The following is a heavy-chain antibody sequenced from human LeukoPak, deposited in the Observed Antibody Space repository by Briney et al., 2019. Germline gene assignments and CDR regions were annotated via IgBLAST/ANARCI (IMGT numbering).Heavy chain of an antibody. CDR1: GFTFSTYA. J-gene: IGHJ6*04. D-gene: IGHD4-17*01. V-gene: IGHV3-23*01. Sequence: GGSLRLSCAASGFTFSTYAMGWVRQAPGKGLEWVSSISGSGDSTSYADSVKGRFTISRDNSENTLYLQMSSLRAEDTALYYCAKGVAITRTVTKDVWGKGTTVTVSS. CDR3: AKGVAITRTVTKDV. CDR2: ISGSGDST.